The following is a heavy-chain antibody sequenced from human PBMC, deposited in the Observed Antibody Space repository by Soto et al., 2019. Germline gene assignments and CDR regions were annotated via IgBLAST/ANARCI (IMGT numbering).Heavy chain of an antibody. CDR2: IKSKTDGGTT. CDR1: GFTFSNAW. J-gene: IGHJ3*02. Sequence: PGGSLRLSCAASGFTFSNAWMNWVRQAPGKGLEWVGRIKSKTDGGTTDYAAPVKGRFTISRDDSKNTLYLQMNSLKTEDTAVYYCTTRPQWELPPGAFGIWGQGTMVTVSS. D-gene: IGHD1-26*01. CDR3: TTRPQWELPPGAFGI. V-gene: IGHV3-15*07.